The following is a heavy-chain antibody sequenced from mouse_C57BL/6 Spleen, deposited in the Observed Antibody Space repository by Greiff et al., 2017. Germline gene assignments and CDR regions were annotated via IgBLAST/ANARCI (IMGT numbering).Heavy chain of an antibody. D-gene: IGHD2-3*01. CDR2: IWSDGST. J-gene: IGHJ4*01. CDR1: GFSLTSYG. V-gene: IGHV2-6-1*01. CDR3: ARHLRGYDGAMDY. Sequence: QVQLKESGPGLVAPSQSLSITCTVSGFSLTSYGVHWVRQPPGKGLEWLVVIWSDGSTTYNSALKSRLSISKDNSKSQVFLKMNRRQHVDTAMYDCARHLRGYDGAMDYWGQGTSVTVSS.